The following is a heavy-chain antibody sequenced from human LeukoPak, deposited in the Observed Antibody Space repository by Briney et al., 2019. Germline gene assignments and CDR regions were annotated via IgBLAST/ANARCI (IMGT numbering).Heavy chain of an antibody. D-gene: IGHD2-2*01. V-gene: IGHV3-30*03. CDR3: ARDSNSHYYFDY. Sequence: GGSLRLSCAASGFMFSNYGMQWVRQAPGKGLEWVAAISYDGSNKYYADSVKGRFTISRDNSINTVYLQMNSLRAEDTAVYYCARDSNSHYYFDYWGQGTLVTVSS. CDR1: GFMFSNYG. J-gene: IGHJ4*02. CDR2: ISYDGSNK.